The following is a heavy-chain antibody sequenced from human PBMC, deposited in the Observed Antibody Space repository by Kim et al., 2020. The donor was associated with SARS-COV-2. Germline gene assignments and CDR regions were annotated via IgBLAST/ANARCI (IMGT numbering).Heavy chain of an antibody. CDR2: ISGRYGAT. J-gene: IGHJ4*02. D-gene: IGHD1-26*01. CDR3: AKDFILATSGSDH. Sequence: GGSLRLSCAASGFSFNDYAMTWVRQAPGQGLEWVAGISGRYGATYYADSVKGRFTISRDNSENMLYLQMDSRRVEDTAIYYCAKDFILATSGSDHWGQGTLVTVSS. V-gene: IGHV3-23*01. CDR1: GFSFNDYA.